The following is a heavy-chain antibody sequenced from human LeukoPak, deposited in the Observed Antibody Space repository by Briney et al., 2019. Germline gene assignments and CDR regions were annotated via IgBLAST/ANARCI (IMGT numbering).Heavy chain of an antibody. D-gene: IGHD3-16*02. CDR2: ISAYNGNT. CDR3: ARATIYDYVWGSYRYPPDY. V-gene: IGHV1-18*03. J-gene: IGHJ4*02. CDR1: GYTFTSYG. Sequence: ASVKVSCKASGYTFTSYGISWVRQAPGQGLEWVGWISAYNGNTNYAQKLQGRVTMTTDTSTSTAYMELRSLRSDDMAVYYCARATIYDYVWGSYRYPPDYWGQGTLVTVSS.